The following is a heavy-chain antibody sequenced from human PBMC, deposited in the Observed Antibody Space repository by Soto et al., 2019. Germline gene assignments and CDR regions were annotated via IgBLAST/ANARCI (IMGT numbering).Heavy chain of an antibody. J-gene: IGHJ6*02. CDR3: ARLKYCSGGSCLYGMDV. Sequence: GESLKISCKGSGYSFTSYWISWVRQMPGKGLEWMGRIDPSDSYTNYSPSFQGHVTISADKSISTAYLQWSSLKASDTAMYYCARLKYCSGGSCLYGMDVWGQGTTVTGSS. V-gene: IGHV5-10-1*01. D-gene: IGHD2-15*01. CDR1: GYSFTSYW. CDR2: IDPSDSYT.